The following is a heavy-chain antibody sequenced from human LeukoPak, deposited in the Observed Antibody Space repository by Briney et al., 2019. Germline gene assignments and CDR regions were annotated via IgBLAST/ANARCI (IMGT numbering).Heavy chain of an antibody. D-gene: IGHD2-2*01. CDR2: IYYSGST. V-gene: IGHV4-30-4*01. CDR1: GGSISCGDYY. CDR3: ARVGCSSTSCRTRPYYFDY. J-gene: IGHJ4*02. Sequence: PSETLSLTCTVSGGSISCGDYYWSWIRQPPGKGLEWIGYIYYSGSTYYNPSLKSRVTISVDTSKNQFSLKLSSVTAADTAVYYCARVGCSSTSCRTRPYYFDYWGQGTLVTVSS.